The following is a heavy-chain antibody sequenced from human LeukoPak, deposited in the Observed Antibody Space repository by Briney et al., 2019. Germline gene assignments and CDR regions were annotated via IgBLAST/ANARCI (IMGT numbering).Heavy chain of an antibody. CDR3: ARRFHTAMTLSPFDY. Sequence: GESLKISCKGSGYSFTSYWIGWVRQMPGKGLEWMGIIHPGDSDTRYSPSFQGQVTISADKSISTAYLQWSSLKASDTAMYYCARRFHTAMTLSPFDYWGQGTLVTVSS. D-gene: IGHD5-18*01. J-gene: IGHJ4*02. V-gene: IGHV5-51*01. CDR1: GYSFTSYW. CDR2: IHPGDSDT.